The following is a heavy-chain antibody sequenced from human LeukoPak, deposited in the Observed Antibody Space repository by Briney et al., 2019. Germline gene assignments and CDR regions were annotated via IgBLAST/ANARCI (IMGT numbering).Heavy chain of an antibody. J-gene: IGHJ4*02. CDR3: AKDIGYSYGKGYFDY. V-gene: IGHV3-9*01. CDR1: GFTFDDYA. CDR2: ISRNSGSI. D-gene: IGHD5-18*01. Sequence: GRSLRLSCAASGFTFDDYAMHWVRQAPGKGLEWVSGISRNSGSIGYADSVKGRFTISRDNAKNSLYLQMNSLRAEDTALYYCAKDIGYSYGKGYFDYWGQGTLVTVSS.